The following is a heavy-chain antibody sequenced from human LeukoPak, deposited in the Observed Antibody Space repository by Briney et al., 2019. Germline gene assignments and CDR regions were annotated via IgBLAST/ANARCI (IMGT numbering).Heavy chain of an antibody. J-gene: IGHJ6*02. D-gene: IGHD3-22*01. V-gene: IGHV1-3*01. CDR2: INAGNGNT. CDR1: GYTFTSYA. Sequence: ASVKVSCKASGYTFTSYAMHWVRQAPGQRLEWMGWINAGNGNTKYSQKFQGRVTITRDTSASTAYMELSSLRSEDTAVYYCARDYYDSSGYYVYYYYYGMDVWAKGPRSPSP. CDR3: ARDYYDSSGYYVYYYYYGMDV.